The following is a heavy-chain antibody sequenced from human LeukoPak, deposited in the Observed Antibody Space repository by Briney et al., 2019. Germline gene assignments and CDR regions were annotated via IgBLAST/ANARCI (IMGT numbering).Heavy chain of an antibody. CDR1: GFTFDDYA. J-gene: IGHJ4*02. CDR3: ATDRSYAD. Sequence: GGSLRLSCAASGFTFDDYAMSWVRQAPGKGLEWVSRINWNGGSTSYADSVKGRFTISRDNAKNSLYLQMNSLRAEDTAVYYCATDRSYADWGQGTMVTVSS. V-gene: IGHV3-20*04. D-gene: IGHD3-10*01. CDR2: INWNGGST.